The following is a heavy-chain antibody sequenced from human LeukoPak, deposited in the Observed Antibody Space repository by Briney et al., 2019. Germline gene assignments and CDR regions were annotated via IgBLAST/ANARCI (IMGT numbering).Heavy chain of an antibody. CDR1: GYSFNSYW. J-gene: IGHJ4*02. D-gene: IGHD5-12*01. CDR2: IYPGDSDT. Sequence: GESLKISCKGSGYSFNSYWIGWVRQMPGKGLEWMGIIYPGDSDTRYSPSFQGQVTISADKSISTAYLQWSSLKASDTAMYYCARLPGIVATIERYFDYWGQGTLVTVSS. V-gene: IGHV5-51*01. CDR3: ARLPGIVATIERYFDY.